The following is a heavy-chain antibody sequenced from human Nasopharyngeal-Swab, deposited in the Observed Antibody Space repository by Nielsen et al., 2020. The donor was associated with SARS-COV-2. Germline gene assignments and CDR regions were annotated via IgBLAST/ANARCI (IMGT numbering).Heavy chain of an antibody. Sequence: ASVQVSCKASGYTFTSYSISWVRQAPGQGLEWMGWISAYNGRTYYAQKFQGRVTMTTDTSTSTAYMDLRSLRSDDTAVYYCARDPRGPDYWGQGTLVTVSS. CDR1: GYTFTSYS. D-gene: IGHD6-25*01. CDR3: ARDPRGPDY. V-gene: IGHV1-18*01. J-gene: IGHJ4*02. CDR2: ISAYNGRT.